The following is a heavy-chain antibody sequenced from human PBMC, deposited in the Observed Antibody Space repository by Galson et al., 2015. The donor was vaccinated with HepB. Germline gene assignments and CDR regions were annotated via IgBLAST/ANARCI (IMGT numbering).Heavy chain of an antibody. D-gene: IGHD3-3*01. CDR3: ARDKGRFLEWLLWDYYYGMDV. CDR1: GYTFTSYY. CDR2: INPSGGST. Sequence: SVKVSCKASGYTFTSYYMHWVRQAPGQGLEWMGIINPSGGSTSYAQKFQGRVTMTRDTSTSTVYMELSSLRSEDTAVYYCARDKGRFLEWLLWDYYYGMDVWGQGTTVTVSS. V-gene: IGHV1-46*01. J-gene: IGHJ6*02.